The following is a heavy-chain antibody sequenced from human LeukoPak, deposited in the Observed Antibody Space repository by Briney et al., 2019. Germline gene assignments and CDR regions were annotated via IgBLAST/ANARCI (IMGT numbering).Heavy chain of an antibody. CDR3: ARGYGDNSGAFDI. V-gene: IGHV4-39*07. J-gene: IGHJ3*02. CDR1: GGSITSGNYY. Sequence: PSETLSLTCTVTGGSITSGNYYWGWLRQPPGKGLEWIGSVYYSGSTYYNPSLKSRVTISVDRSKNQFSLNLSSVTAADTAVYYCARGYGDNSGAFDIWGQGTMVTVSS. D-gene: IGHD4-23*01. CDR2: VYYSGST.